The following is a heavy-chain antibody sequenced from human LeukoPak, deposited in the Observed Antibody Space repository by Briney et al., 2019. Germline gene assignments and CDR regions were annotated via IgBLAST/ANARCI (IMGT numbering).Heavy chain of an antibody. J-gene: IGHJ4*02. V-gene: IGHV1-69*13. D-gene: IGHD1-20*01. CDR3: ARVDNWNDTFDY. CDR1: GGTFSSYA. Sequence: SVKVSCKASGGTFSSYAISWVRQAPGQGLEWMGGIIPIFGTANYAQKFQGRVTITADESTSTAYMELSSLRSEDTAVYYCARVDNWNDTFDYWGQGTLVTVSS. CDR2: IIPIFGTA.